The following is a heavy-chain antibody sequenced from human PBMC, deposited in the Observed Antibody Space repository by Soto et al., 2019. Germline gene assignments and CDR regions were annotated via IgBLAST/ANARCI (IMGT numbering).Heavy chain of an antibody. V-gene: IGHV3-30*18. CDR2: ISYDGSNK. Sequence: QVQLVESGGGVVQPGRSLRLSCAASGFTFSSYGMHWVRQAPGKGLEWVAVISYDGSNKYYADSVKGRFTISRDNSKNTLYLQMNSLRAEDTAVYYCAKDLYPHYGDYEGDWGQGTLVTVSS. D-gene: IGHD4-17*01. J-gene: IGHJ4*02. CDR1: GFTFSSYG. CDR3: AKDLYPHYGDYEGD.